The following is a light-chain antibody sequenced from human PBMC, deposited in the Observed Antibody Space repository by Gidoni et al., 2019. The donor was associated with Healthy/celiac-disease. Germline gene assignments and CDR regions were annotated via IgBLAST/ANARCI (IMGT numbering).Light chain of an antibody. V-gene: IGKV3-11*01. CDR3: QQLSNWLT. J-gene: IGKJ4*01. Sequence: EIVLTQSPATLSLSPGERATLSCRASQSVSSYLAWYQQKPGQAPRLLIYDASNRATGIPARFSGSGSGTDFTRTISSLEPEDFAVYYCQQLSNWLTFGGGTKVEIK. CDR2: DAS. CDR1: QSVSSY.